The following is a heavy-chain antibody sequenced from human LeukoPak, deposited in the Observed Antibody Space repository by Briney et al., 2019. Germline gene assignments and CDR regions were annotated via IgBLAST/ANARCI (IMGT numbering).Heavy chain of an antibody. CDR3: ARDGGTYYDILTGYHKDY. CDR1: GYTFTSYG. CDR2: ISAYNGNT. V-gene: IGHV1-18*01. J-gene: IGHJ4*02. D-gene: IGHD3-9*01. Sequence: ASVKVSCKASGYTFTSYGISWVRQAPGQGLEWMGWISAYNGNTNYAQTLQARVTMTTDTSTSTAYMELRSLRSDDTAVYYCARDGGTYYDILTGYHKDYWGQGTLVTVPS.